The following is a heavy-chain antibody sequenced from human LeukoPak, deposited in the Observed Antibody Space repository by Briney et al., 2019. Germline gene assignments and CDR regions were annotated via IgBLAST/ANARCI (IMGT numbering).Heavy chain of an antibody. CDR1: GYSFTSYW. CDR3: ARRMYYGSGSYFPALGRYYYYGMDV. V-gene: IGHV5-51*01. Sequence: GESLKISCKGSGYSFTSYWIGWVCQMPGKGLEWMGIIYPGDSDTRYSPSFQGHVTISADKSISTAYLQWSSLKASDTAMYYCARRMYYGSGSYFPALGRYYYYGMDVWGQGTTVTVSS. J-gene: IGHJ6*02. CDR2: IYPGDSDT. D-gene: IGHD3-10*01.